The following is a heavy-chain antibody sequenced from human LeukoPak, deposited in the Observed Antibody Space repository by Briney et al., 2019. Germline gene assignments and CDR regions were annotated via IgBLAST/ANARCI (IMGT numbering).Heavy chain of an antibody. CDR3: ARDVFLWVAFDI. D-gene: IGHD2/OR15-2a*01. Sequence: GGALILSCAASGFTLSNYEMHGVREAPGKGLEGVSYISSSGSDIYYADSVKGRFTISRDNAKNSLYLHMNSLRAEDTAVYYCARDVFLWVAFDIRGKGAMVTVSS. V-gene: IGHV3-48*03. J-gene: IGHJ3*02. CDR1: GFTLSNYE. CDR2: ISSSGSDI.